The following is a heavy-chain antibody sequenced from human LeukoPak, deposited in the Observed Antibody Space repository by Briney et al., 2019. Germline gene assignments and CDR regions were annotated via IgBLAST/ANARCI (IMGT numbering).Heavy chain of an antibody. D-gene: IGHD3-16*02. CDR3: ARDPSSNVWGSYRPPPFLD. Sequence: SVKVSCKASGGTVSSYAISWVRQAPGQGREWMGRVIPILGIANYAQKFQGRVTITADKSTSTAYMELSSLRSEDTAVYCCARDPSSNVWGSYRPPPFLDWGEGTLVTVSP. J-gene: IGHJ4*02. V-gene: IGHV1-69*04. CDR2: VIPILGIA. CDR1: GGTVSSYA.